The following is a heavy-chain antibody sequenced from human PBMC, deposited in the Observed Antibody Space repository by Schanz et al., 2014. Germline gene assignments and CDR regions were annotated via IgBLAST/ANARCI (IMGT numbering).Heavy chain of an antibody. D-gene: IGHD1-26*01. CDR1: GFIFSNYG. J-gene: IGHJ5*02. CDR2: IWSDGSRT. Sequence: HVQLVESGGGVVQRGGSLSLSCAASGFIFSNYGMHWVRQAPGKGLEWVAFIWSDGSRTYHAESVKGRFTISRDNSRNTLYLQMDSLRDEDTALYYCAKVVASGPTTGPFDPWGQGTLVTVSS. CDR3: AKVVASGPTTGPFDP. V-gene: IGHV3-30*02.